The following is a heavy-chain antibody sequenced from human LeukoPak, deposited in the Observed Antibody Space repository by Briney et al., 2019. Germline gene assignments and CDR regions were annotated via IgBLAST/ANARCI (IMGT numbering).Heavy chain of an antibody. CDR2: IIPIFGTA. Sequence: SVKVSCKASGGTFSSYAISWVRQAPGQGLEWMGGIIPIFGTANYAQKFQGRVTITTDESTGTASVELSSLRSEDTAGYYCARRGTVEMATIYSYNWFDPWGQGTLVTVSS. CDR3: ARRGTVEMATIYSYNWFDP. J-gene: IGHJ5*02. V-gene: IGHV1-69*05. D-gene: IGHD5-24*01. CDR1: GGTFSSYA.